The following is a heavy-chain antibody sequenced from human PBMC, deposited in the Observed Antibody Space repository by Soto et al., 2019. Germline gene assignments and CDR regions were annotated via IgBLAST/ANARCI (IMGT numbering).Heavy chain of an antibody. D-gene: IGHD1-26*01. CDR3: AKWVEGALGRIYY. V-gene: IGHV3-23*01. J-gene: IGHJ4*02. CDR1: GFTFSSYA. CDR2: VSGSGDNT. Sequence: EVQLLESGGGLVQPGGSLRLSCAASGFTFSSYAMSWVRQAPGKGLEWVSAVSGSGDNTYYADSVKGRFTISRDNSKNTLFLQMNSLRAEDTAVYYCAKWVEGALGRIYYWGQGTLVTVSS.